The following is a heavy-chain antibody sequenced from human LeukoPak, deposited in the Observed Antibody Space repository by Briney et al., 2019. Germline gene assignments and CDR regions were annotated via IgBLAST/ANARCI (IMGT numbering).Heavy chain of an antibody. D-gene: IGHD3-22*01. CDR3: AREMGGYPFDY. J-gene: IGHJ4*02. CDR1: GFTFSSYE. Sequence: GGSLRLSCAASGFTFSSYEMNWVRQAPGKGLEWVSYISNSGSTIYYTDSVKGRFTISRDNAKNSLYLQMNSLRAEDTAVYYCAREMGGYPFDYWGQGTLVTVSS. V-gene: IGHV3-48*03. CDR2: ISNSGSTI.